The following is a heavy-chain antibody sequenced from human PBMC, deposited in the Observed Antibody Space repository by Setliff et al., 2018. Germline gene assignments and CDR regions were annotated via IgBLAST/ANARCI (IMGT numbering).Heavy chain of an antibody. Sequence: ASVKVSCKASGYSLSSYYMHWVRQAPGQGPEWMGIIHPGGGSSSSVQKFQGRVTMTRDTSTSTVYMELSSLTSEDTAIYYCARGGLAAAGRKGVFEYWGQGTAVTVSS. CDR1: GYSLSSYY. V-gene: IGHV1-46*01. J-gene: IGHJ4*02. CDR3: ARGGLAAAGRKGVFEY. CDR2: IHPGGGSS. D-gene: IGHD6-13*01.